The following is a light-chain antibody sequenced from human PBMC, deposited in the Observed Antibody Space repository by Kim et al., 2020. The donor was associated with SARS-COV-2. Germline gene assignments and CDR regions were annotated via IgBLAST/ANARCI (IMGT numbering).Light chain of an antibody. Sequence: WVTMSCPGSSSNIGGNTVTWYQQFPGTPPKVVISRNDERPSGLSDRFSGSKSGTSASLAISGLQSEDEADYYCATWDDRLKGVVFGGGTRLTVL. CDR1: SSNIGGNT. CDR3: ATWDDRLKGVV. J-gene: IGLJ3*02. V-gene: IGLV1-44*01. CDR2: RND.